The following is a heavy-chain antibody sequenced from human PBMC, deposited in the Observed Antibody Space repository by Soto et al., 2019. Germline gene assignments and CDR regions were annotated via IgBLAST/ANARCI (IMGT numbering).Heavy chain of an antibody. D-gene: IGHD3-3*01. CDR3: AKSLKIFGLATTRSGPLDS. Sequence: PVGSLRLSCAASGFTFDNYAMHWVRQAPGKGLEWVPGISWNSGNIGYADSVKGRFTIARDNAKTSLYLEMNSLRAEDTALYYCAKSLKIFGLATTRSGPLDSWGQGALVTVSS. CDR2: ISWNSGNI. J-gene: IGHJ4*02. V-gene: IGHV3-9*01. CDR1: GFTFDNYA.